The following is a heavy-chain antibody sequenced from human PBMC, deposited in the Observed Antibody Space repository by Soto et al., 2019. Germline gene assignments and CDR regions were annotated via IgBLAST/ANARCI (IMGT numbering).Heavy chain of an antibody. J-gene: IGHJ5*02. Sequence: PSEPHRHRRTVAEGTIGGFGWSRIRQHQGKGLEWIGYIYYSGSTNYNPSLKSRVTISVDTSKNQFSLKLSSVTAADTAVYYCARVSGYCSGGSCRYIKRGFDPWGQAILVTVSS. V-gene: IGHV4-59*01. CDR3: ARVSGYCSGGSCRYIKRGFDP. D-gene: IGHD2-15*01. CDR1: EGTIGGFG. CDR2: IYYSGST.